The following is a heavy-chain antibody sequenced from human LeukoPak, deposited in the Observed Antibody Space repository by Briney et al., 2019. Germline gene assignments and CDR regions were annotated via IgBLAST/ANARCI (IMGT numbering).Heavy chain of an antibody. D-gene: IGHD6-13*01. CDR2: IYYSGST. J-gene: IGHJ4*02. V-gene: IGHV4-30-4*01. CDR1: GGSISSSSYY. Sequence: SETLSLTCTVSGGSISSSSYYWSWIRQPPGKGLEWIGYIYYSGSTYYNPSLKSRVTISVDTSKNQFSLKLSSVTAADTAVYYCARDLGGSIAAAGPDYWGQGTLVTVSS. CDR3: ARDLGGSIAAAGPDY.